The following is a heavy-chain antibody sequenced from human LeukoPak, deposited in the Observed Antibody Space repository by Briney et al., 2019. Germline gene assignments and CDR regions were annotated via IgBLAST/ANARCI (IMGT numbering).Heavy chain of an antibody. D-gene: IGHD4-17*01. CDR3: ARGKLTHGDYVAADY. J-gene: IGHJ4*02. CDR2: ISAYNGNT. CDR1: GYTFTSYG. V-gene: IGHV1-18*01. Sequence: GASVKVSCKASGYTFTSYGISWVRQAPGQGLEWMGWISAYNGNTNYAQKFQGRVIMTRDASTTIAYMELSSLTSEDTAVYYCARGKLTHGDYVAADYWGQGTLVTVSS.